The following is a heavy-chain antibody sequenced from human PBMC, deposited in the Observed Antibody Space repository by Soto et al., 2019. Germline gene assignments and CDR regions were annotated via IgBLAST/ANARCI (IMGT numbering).Heavy chain of an antibody. CDR3: ARELHDGSGYVPSH. CDR1: GYTFTSYA. CDR2: INAGNGNT. V-gene: IGHV1-3*01. J-gene: IGHJ4*02. Sequence: ASVKISCKASGYTFTSYAMHWVRQAPGQRLEWMGWINAGNGNTKYSQKFQGRFTISRDNSMNTLYLQMNSLRAEDTAVYYCARELHDGSGYVPSHWGRGTQVTVSS. D-gene: IGHD3-22*01.